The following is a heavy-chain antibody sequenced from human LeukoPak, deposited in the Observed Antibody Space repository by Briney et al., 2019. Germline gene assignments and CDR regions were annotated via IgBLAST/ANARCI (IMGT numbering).Heavy chain of an antibody. CDR3: ASSSQGIAAKYNWFDP. Sequence: SVKVSCKASGGTFSSYAISWVRQAPGQRLEWMGGIIPIFGTANYAQKFQGRVTITADESTSTAYMELSSLRSEDTAVYYCASSSQGIAAKYNWFDPWGQGTLVTVSS. J-gene: IGHJ5*02. CDR2: IIPIFGTA. D-gene: IGHD6-13*01. CDR1: GGTFSSYA. V-gene: IGHV1-69*13.